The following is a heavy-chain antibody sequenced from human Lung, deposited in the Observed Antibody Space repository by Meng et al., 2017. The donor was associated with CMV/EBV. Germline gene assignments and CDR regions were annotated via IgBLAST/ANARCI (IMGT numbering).Heavy chain of an antibody. CDR2: ISGTSDYT. Sequence: GESXKISCAGSGLSFNRHSLNWVRQTPGKGLEWVSRISGTSDYTWYADSVKGRFTISRDNARSSLYLQMNSLRPEDTAVYYCASWNDIDDYMYSFDYWGQGALVTVSS. CDR3: ASWNDIDDYMYSFDY. J-gene: IGHJ4*02. D-gene: IGHD1-1*01. CDR1: GLSFNRHS. V-gene: IGHV3-21*06.